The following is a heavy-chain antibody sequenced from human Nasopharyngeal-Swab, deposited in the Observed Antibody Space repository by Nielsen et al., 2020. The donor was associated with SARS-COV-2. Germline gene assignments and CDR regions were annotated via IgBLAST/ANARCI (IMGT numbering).Heavy chain of an antibody. J-gene: IGHJ4*02. CDR3: AKLAPYYFDY. CDR2: ISGSGGST. V-gene: IGHV3-23*01. Sequence: VRQAPGKGLEWVSAISGSGGSTYYADSVKGRFTISRDNSKSTLYLQMNSLRAEDTAVYYCAKLAPYYFDYWGQGTLVTVSS.